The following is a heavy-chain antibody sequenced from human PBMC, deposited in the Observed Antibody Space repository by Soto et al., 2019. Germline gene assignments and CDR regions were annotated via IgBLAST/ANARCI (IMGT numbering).Heavy chain of an antibody. CDR3: ARAQPLYYYDSSGYYY. D-gene: IGHD3-22*01. V-gene: IGHV3-30*05. CDR1: GFTFSTYW. Sequence: VGSLRLSCAASGFTFSTYWMSWVRQAPGKGLEWVAVISYDGSNKYYADSVKGRFTISRDNSKNTLYLQMNSLRAEGTAVYYCARAQPLYYYDSSGYYYWGQGTLVTVSS. CDR2: ISYDGSNK. J-gene: IGHJ4*02.